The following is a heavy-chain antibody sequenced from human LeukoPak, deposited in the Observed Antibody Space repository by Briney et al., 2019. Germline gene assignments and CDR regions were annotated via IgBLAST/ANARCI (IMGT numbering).Heavy chain of an antibody. CDR1: GYSFTSYW. Sequence: GESLKISCKGSGYSFTSYWIGWVRQMPGKGLEWMGIIYPGDSDTRYSPSSQGQVTISADKSISTAYLQWSSLKASDTAMYYCARHQTNYDSSGYYGLNDYWGQGTLVTVSS. J-gene: IGHJ4*02. V-gene: IGHV5-51*01. CDR2: IYPGDSDT. D-gene: IGHD3-22*01. CDR3: ARHQTNYDSSGYYGLNDY.